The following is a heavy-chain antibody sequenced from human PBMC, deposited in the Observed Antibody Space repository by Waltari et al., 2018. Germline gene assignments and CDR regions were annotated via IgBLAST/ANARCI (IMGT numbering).Heavy chain of an antibody. CDR2: IKSTSSTI. Sequence: EVQLVESGGGLVLPGGSLRLSCAASGFTFSGYAMNWVRQAPGKGLEWVSYIKSTSSTISYADSVKGRFTISRDNAKNSRYLQMSSLRAEDTAVYYCARDSAAAGAWFDYWGQGTLVTVSS. V-gene: IGHV3-48*04. D-gene: IGHD6-13*01. CDR3: ARDSAAAGAWFDY. J-gene: IGHJ4*02. CDR1: GFTFSGYA.